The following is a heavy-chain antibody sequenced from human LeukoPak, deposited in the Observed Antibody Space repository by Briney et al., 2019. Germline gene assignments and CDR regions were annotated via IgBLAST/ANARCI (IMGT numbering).Heavy chain of an antibody. D-gene: IGHD3-22*01. Sequence: GGSLRLSRAASGFTFSSYDMHWVRQAPGKGLEYVSAISGNGGNTYYANSVKGRFTISRDNSKNTLYLLMGSLRTEDMAVYHCARDLHYDSSGFDYWGQGALVSVSS. CDR3: ARDLHYDSSGFDY. J-gene: IGHJ4*02. CDR2: ISGNGGNT. V-gene: IGHV3-64*01. CDR1: GFTFSSYD.